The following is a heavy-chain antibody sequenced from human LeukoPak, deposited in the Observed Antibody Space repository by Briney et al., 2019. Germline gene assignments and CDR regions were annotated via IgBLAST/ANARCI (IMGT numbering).Heavy chain of an antibody. V-gene: IGHV3-23*01. D-gene: IGHD2-2*01. CDR2: ISGSGGST. J-gene: IGHJ4*02. CDR1: GFTFSSYE. Sequence: GGSLRLSCAASGFTFSSYEMNWVRQAPGKGLEWVSAISGSGGSTYYADSVKGRFTISRDNSKNTLYLQMNSLRAEDTAVYYCAKDLWDIVVVPSAIPDYWGQGTLVTVSS. CDR3: AKDLWDIVVVPSAIPDY.